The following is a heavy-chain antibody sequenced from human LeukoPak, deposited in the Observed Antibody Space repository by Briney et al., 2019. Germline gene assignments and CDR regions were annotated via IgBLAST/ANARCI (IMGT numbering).Heavy chain of an antibody. CDR1: GGTFSNYA. D-gene: IGHD3-10*01. J-gene: IGHJ4*02. CDR2: IIPIFGTT. Sequence: ASVKVSCKASGGTFSNYAVSWVRQAPGQGLEWMGGIIPIFGTTNYAQKFQDRVTIVTDKSTGTAYMDLSSLRSDDTAVYYCARGAWFGELGKYYFDYWGQGTPVTVSS. CDR3: ARGAWFGELGKYYFDY. V-gene: IGHV1-69*05.